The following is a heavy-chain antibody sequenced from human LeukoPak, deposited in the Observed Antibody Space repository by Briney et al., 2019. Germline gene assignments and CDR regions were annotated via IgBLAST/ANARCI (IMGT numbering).Heavy chain of an antibody. V-gene: IGHV3-74*01. CDR3: TRGGGYSYGSFDY. Sequence: GGSLRLSCAASGVIFSNYWMHWVRQTPGKGLVWVSRINRDGSSASYADSVKGRFTISRDNAKNTLYLQMNSLRAEDTAVYYCTRGGGYSYGSFDYWGQGTLVTVSS. J-gene: IGHJ4*02. D-gene: IGHD5-18*01. CDR1: GVIFSNYW. CDR2: INRDGSSA.